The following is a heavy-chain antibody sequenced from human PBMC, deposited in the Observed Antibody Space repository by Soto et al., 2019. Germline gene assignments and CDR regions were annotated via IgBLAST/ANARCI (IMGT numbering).Heavy chain of an antibody. CDR3: VMVDNYVTPTPQDG. J-gene: IGHJ6*02. Sequence: QVQLVQSGDEVKKPGASVKVSCKASGYIFVNYGIAWVRQAPGQGLEWMGWISPYTGNTHSATKVQGRLTMTTDTSXSTAYMDLGGLTSDDTAVYYCVMVDNYVTPTPQDGWGQGTTVPVSS. V-gene: IGHV1-18*01. CDR1: GYIFVNYG. D-gene: IGHD3-16*01. CDR2: ISPYTGNT.